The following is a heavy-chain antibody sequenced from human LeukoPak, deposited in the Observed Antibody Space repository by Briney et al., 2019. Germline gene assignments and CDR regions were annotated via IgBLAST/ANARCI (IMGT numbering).Heavy chain of an antibody. CDR1: GDSVSSNSAA. D-gene: IGHD6-19*01. CDR2: TYYRSKWYN. V-gene: IGHV6-1*01. Sequence: SQTLSLTCAISGDSVSSNSAAWNWIRQSPSRGLEWLGRTYYRSKWYNDYAVSVKSRITINPDTSKSQFSLQLNSVTPEDTAVYYSARDSVGVAVAGTSFDYWGQGTLITVSS. CDR3: ARDSVGVAVAGTSFDY. J-gene: IGHJ4*02.